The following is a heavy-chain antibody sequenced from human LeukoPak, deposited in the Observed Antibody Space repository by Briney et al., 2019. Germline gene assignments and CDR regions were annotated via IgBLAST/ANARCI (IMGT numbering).Heavy chain of an antibody. Sequence: SVKVSCKVSGYTLTELSMHWVRQAPGQGLEWMGRIIPILGIANYAQKFQGRVTITADKSTSTAYMELSSLRSEDTAVYYCARGSHCSGGSCYRGRGNHAFDIWGQGTMVTVSS. J-gene: IGHJ3*02. CDR1: GYTLTELS. CDR3: ARGSHCSGGSCYRGRGNHAFDI. V-gene: IGHV1-69*04. D-gene: IGHD2-15*01. CDR2: IIPILGIA.